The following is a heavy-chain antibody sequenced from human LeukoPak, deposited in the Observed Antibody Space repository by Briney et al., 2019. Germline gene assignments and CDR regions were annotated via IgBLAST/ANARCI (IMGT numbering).Heavy chain of an antibody. J-gene: IGHJ4*02. Sequence: SGGSLRLSCAASGFTFSSYGMHWVRQAPGKGLEWVAFIRYDGSNKYYADSVKGRFTISRDNSKNTLYLQMNSLRAEDTAVYYCALIVATMGNFDYWGQGTLVTVSS. CDR3: ALIVATMGNFDY. CDR1: GFTFSSYG. D-gene: IGHD5-12*01. CDR2: IRYDGSNK. V-gene: IGHV3-30*02.